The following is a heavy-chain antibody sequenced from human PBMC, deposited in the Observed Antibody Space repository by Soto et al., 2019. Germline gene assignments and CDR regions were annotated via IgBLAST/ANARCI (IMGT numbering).Heavy chain of an antibody. J-gene: IGHJ6*03. V-gene: IGHV5-51*01. CDR1: GYDFATYW. CDR2: IYPGDSDT. Sequence: GESLKISCKGCGYDFATYWIGWVRQMPGKGLEWMGIIYPGDSDTKYSPSFQAQVTISVDKSISTAYLQWSSLKASDTAMYYCPCHRYCRGPSVKYMVVLGQGTSVAVS. CDR3: PCHRYCRGPSVKYMVV. D-gene: IGHD2-15*01.